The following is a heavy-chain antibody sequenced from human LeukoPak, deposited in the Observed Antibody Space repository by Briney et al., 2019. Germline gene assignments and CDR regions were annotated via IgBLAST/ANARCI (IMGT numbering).Heavy chain of an antibody. V-gene: IGHV4-4*09. CDR1: GGSVSSYY. Sequence: SETLSLTCTVSGGSVSSYYWSWVRPPPGKRLEWLGYIYNTGGTNYNPSLNGRVTISVDTSKNQFSLNLSSVTAADTAVYYCARRHHYYYYMDVWGKGTTVTVSS. CDR2: IYNTGGT. J-gene: IGHJ6*03. CDR3: ARRHHYYYYMDV.